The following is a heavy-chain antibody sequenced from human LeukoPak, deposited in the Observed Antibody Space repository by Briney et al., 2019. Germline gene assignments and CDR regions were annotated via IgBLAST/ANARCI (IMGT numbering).Heavy chain of an antibody. Sequence: PGGSLRLSCAASGFTFSSYAMSWVRQAPGKGLEWVSAISGGGGSTHYADSVKGRFTISRDNAKNSVFLQMNSLRGEDTAVYYCAREAILDDAFDVWGHGTVVTVSS. D-gene: IGHD3-3*02. CDR3: AREAILDDAFDV. CDR2: ISGGGGST. CDR1: GFTFSSYA. J-gene: IGHJ3*01. V-gene: IGHV3-23*01.